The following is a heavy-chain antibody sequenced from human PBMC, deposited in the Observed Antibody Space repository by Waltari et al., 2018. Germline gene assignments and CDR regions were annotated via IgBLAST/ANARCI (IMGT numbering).Heavy chain of an antibody. CDR2: IIPIFGTA. J-gene: IGHJ4*02. Sequence: QVQLVQSGAEVKKPGSSVKVSCKASGGTFSSYAISWVRLAPGQGLEWMGGIIPIFGTANYAQKFQGRVTITADESTSTAYMELSSLRSEDTAVYYCARTRMSRTYYDFWKGAFGYWGQGTLVTVSS. CDR3: ARTRMSRTYYDFWKGAFGY. D-gene: IGHD3-3*01. V-gene: IGHV1-69*01. CDR1: GGTFSSYA.